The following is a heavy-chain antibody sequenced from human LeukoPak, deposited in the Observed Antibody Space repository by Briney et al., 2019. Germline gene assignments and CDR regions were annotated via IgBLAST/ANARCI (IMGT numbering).Heavy chain of an antibody. CDR2: VWYDGSNE. V-gene: IGHV3-33*08. J-gene: IGHJ4*02. Sequence: RRSLRLSSTASRFTFITYTMHSVPQAPGKGLGWVAVVWYDGSNEYYADSVKGRFTISRDNSKNTLYLQMNGLGAEDTAIYYCARDWPNGALDYWSQGALVTVSS. CDR3: ARDWPNGALDY. CDR1: RFTFITYT. D-gene: IGHD2-8*01.